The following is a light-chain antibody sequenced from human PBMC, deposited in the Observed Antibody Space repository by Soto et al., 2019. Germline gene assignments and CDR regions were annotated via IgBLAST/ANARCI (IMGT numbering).Light chain of an antibody. J-gene: IGLJ2*01. CDR3: AAWDDSLKVYVV. V-gene: IGLV1-44*01. Sequence: QSVLTQPPSASGTPGQRVTISCSGSSSNIGSNTVNWYQQLPGTAPKLLIYSNNQRPSGVPDRFSGSKSGTSASLAISGLQSEDEADYYCAAWDDSLKVYVVFGGGTKLTVL. CDR2: SNN. CDR1: SSNIGSNT.